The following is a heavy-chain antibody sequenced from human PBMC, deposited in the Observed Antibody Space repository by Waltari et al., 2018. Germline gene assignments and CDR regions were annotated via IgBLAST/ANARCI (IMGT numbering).Heavy chain of an antibody. J-gene: IGHJ4*02. D-gene: IGHD3-22*01. CDR3: AKEGRVYYDSSGHRIDY. CDR1: GFTFSSYG. Sequence: QVQLVESGGGVVQPGGSLRLSCAASGFTFSSYGMHWVRQAPGKGLEWVAFIRYDGSNKYYADSVKGRFTISRDNSKNTLYLQMNSLRAEDTAVYYCAKEGRVYYDSSGHRIDYWGQGTLVTVSS. V-gene: IGHV3-30*02. CDR2: IRYDGSNK.